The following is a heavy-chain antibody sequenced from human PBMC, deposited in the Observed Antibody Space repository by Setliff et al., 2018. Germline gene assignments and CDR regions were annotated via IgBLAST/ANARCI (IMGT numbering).Heavy chain of an antibody. CDR1: GGSISSGSYY. CDR3: ARQPEGGYYDSSGYYGMAPYYFDY. Sequence: SETLSLTCTVSGGSISSGSYYWSWIRQPAGKGLEWIGHIYTSGSTNYNPSLKSRVTISVDTSKNQFSLKLSSVTAADTAVYYCARQPEGGYYDSSGYYGMAPYYFDYWGQGTLVTVSS. CDR2: IYTSGST. J-gene: IGHJ4*02. D-gene: IGHD3-22*01. V-gene: IGHV4-61*09.